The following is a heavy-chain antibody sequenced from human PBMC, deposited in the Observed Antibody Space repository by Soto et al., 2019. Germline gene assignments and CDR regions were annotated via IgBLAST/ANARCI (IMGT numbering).Heavy chain of an antibody. CDR1: GGSFSGYY. J-gene: IGHJ5*02. Sequence: PSETLSLTCAVYGGSFSGYYWSWIRQPPGKGLEWIGEINHSGSTNYNPSLKSRVTISVDTSKNQFSLKLSSVTAAATAVYYCERGRHGYSSSWYVGWFDPCGQGTLVTVSS. CDR3: ERGRHGYSSSWYVGWFDP. V-gene: IGHV4-34*01. D-gene: IGHD6-13*01. CDR2: INHSGST.